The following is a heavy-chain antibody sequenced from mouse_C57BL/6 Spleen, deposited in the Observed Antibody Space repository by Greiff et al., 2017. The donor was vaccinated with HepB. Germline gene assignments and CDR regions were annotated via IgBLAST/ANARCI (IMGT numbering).Heavy chain of an antibody. CDR3: ARNEGSYDYGYYAMDY. V-gene: IGHV2-2*01. CDR1: GFSLTSYG. D-gene: IGHD2-4*01. Sequence: VKLVESGPGLVQPSQSLSITCTVSGFSLTSYGVHWVRQSPGKGLEWLGVIWSGGSTDYNAAFISRLSISKDNSKSQVFFKMNSLQADDTAIYYCARNEGSYDYGYYAMDYWGQGTSVTVSS. J-gene: IGHJ4*01. CDR2: IWSGGST.